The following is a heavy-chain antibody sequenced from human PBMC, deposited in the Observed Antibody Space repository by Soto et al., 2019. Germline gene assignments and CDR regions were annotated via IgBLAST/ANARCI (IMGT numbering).Heavy chain of an antibody. V-gene: IGHV4-59*12. D-gene: IGHD2-15*01. CDR1: GVTIHCYC. CDR3: ARVPDPLDCSGGRRKPGSYYFDS. J-gene: IGHJ4*02. CDR2: VYFTGST. Sequence: SETRSLTSPVSGVTIHCYCWSLLRQPPGKGLEWLGYVYFTGSTNYNPSLKSRVTISVSTSKKQFSLRLTSGTAADTAVYYCARVPDPLDCSGGRRKPGSYYFDSWSQGTLVTFS.